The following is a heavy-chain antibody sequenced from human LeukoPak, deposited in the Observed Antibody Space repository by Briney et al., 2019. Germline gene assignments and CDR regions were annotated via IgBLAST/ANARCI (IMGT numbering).Heavy chain of an antibody. D-gene: IGHD3-3*01. J-gene: IGHJ4*02. Sequence: GGSLRLSCVVSGFSFSDAWMSWVRQAPGKGLEWIGRIRSKTDSETTEYAAPVKRRFSISRDDSKKTLYLQMNGLKTEDTAVYYCTTGRFPPRYWGQGTLVTVSS. CDR3: TTGRFPPRY. V-gene: IGHV3-15*01. CDR1: GFSFSDAW. CDR2: IRSKTDSETT.